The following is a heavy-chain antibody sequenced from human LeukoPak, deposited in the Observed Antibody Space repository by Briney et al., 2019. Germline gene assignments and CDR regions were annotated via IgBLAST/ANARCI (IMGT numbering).Heavy chain of an antibody. J-gene: IGHJ3*02. CDR2: MNPNSGNT. CDR1: GYTFTSYD. D-gene: IGHD3-22*01. CDR3: ARRGYYYDSSGYFGEAFDI. Sequence: ASVKVSCKASGYTFTSYDINWVRQATGQGLEWMGWMNPNSGNTGYAQKFQGRVTMTRNTSISTAYMELGSLRSEDTAVYYCARRGYYYDSSGYFGEAFDIWGQGTMVTVSS. V-gene: IGHV1-8*01.